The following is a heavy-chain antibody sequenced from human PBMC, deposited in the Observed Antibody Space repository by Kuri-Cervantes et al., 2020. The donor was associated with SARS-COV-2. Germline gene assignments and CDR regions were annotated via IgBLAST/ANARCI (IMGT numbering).Heavy chain of an antibody. D-gene: IGHD3-3*01. Sequence: GESLKISCAASGFTLSDYYMTWIRQAPGKGLEWVSYISSSGTTIYYADSVKGRFTISRDNAKNSLYLQMNSLRAEDTAVYYCAREALEWLFPDNWFDPWGQGTLVTVSS. CDR3: AREALEWLFPDNWFDP. CDR1: GFTLSDYY. CDR2: ISSSGTTI. J-gene: IGHJ5*02. V-gene: IGHV3-11*04.